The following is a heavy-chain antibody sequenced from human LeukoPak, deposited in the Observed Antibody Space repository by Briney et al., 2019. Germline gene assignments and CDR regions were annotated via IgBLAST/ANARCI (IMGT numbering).Heavy chain of an antibody. Sequence: GGSLRLSCAASGFTFSGSAMHWVRQASGKGLEWVGRIRSKANSYATAYAASVKGRFTISRDNSKNTLYLQMSSLRADDTAVYYCVKDRSIAAPNNDFFDSWGQGALVTVSS. CDR2: IRSKANSYAT. CDR1: GFTFSGSA. D-gene: IGHD6-6*01. CDR3: VKDRSIAAPNNDFFDS. J-gene: IGHJ4*02. V-gene: IGHV3-73*01.